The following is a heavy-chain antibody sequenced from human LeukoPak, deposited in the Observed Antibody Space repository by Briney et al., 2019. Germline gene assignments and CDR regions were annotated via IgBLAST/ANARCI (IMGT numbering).Heavy chain of an antibody. D-gene: IGHD2-2*01. CDR3: ARDSIVAVPAASLDP. CDR2: ISAYNGNT. V-gene: IGHV1-18*01. J-gene: IGHJ5*02. Sequence: ASVKVSCKASGYTFTSYGISWVRQAPGQGLEWMGWISAYNGNTNYAQKLQGRVTTTTDTSTSTAYMELRSLRSDDTAVYYCARDSIVAVPAASLDPWAREPWSPSPQ. CDR1: GYTFTSYG.